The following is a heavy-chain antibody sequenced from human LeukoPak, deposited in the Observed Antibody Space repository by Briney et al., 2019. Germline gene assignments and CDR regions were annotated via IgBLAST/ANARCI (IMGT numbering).Heavy chain of an antibody. CDR3: ARGYGGRDIVVVPAAADYYYYYGTDV. D-gene: IGHD2-2*01. J-gene: IGHJ6*02. V-gene: IGHV1-18*01. Sequence: ASVKVSCKASGYTFTSYGISRVRQAPGQGLEWMGWISAYNGNTNYAQKLQGRVTMTTDTSTSTAYMELRSLRSDDTAVYYCARGYGGRDIVVVPAAADYYYYYGTDVWGQGTTVTVSS. CDR2: ISAYNGNT. CDR1: GYTFTSYG.